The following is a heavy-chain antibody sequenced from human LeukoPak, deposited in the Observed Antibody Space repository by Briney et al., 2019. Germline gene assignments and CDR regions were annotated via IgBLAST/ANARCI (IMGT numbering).Heavy chain of an antibody. V-gene: IGHV4-39*01. CDR2: IYYSGST. J-gene: IGHJ4*02. D-gene: IGHD2-2*01. CDR3: ARDIVVVPAAIELFDY. CDR1: GGSISSSSYY. Sequence: SETLSLTCTVSGGSISSSSYYWGWIRQPPGKGLEWIGSIYYSGSTYYNPSLKSRATISVDTSKNQFSLKLSSVTAADTAVYYCARDIVVVPAAIELFDYWGQGTLVTVSS.